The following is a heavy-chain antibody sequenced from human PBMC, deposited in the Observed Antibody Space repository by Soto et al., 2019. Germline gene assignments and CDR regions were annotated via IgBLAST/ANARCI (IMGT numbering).Heavy chain of an antibody. D-gene: IGHD6-13*01. CDR2: ISYDGSNK. Sequence: QVQLVESGGGVVQPGRSLRLSCAASGFTFRSYDMHWVRQAPGKGLEWVAGISYDGSNKNYADSVKGRFTISRDNSKKTLYLQMNSLRAEDTAVYYCAKDLSSSWADYWGQGTLVTVSS. CDR3: AKDLSSSWADY. V-gene: IGHV3-30*18. CDR1: GFTFRSYD. J-gene: IGHJ4*02.